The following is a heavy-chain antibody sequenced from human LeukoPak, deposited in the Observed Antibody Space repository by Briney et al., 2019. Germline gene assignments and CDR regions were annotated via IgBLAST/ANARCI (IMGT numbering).Heavy chain of an antibody. CDR1: GGSISGYY. Sequence: SETLSLTCTVSGGSISGYYWSWVRQSSGRGLEWIANIYDRRNTKFNPSLRSRVTISVDTSKNQISLKLTSVTAADTAVYYCARHVGAWAFAIWGQGTMVTVS. CDR3: ARHVGAWAFAI. J-gene: IGHJ3*02. D-gene: IGHD1-26*01. V-gene: IGHV4-59*08. CDR2: IYDRRNT.